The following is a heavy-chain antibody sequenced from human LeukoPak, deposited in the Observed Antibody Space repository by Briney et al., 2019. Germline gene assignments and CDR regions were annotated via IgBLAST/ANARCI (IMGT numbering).Heavy chain of an antibody. J-gene: IGHJ4*02. D-gene: IGHD3-9*01. V-gene: IGHV4-38-2*01. CDR3: ARVKLRYFDWFDY. CDR1: GYSISSGYY. CDR2: IYHSGST. Sequence: SETLSLTCAVSGYSISSGYYWGWIRQPPGKGLEWIGSIYHSGSTYYNPSLKSRVTISVDTSKNQFSLKLSSVTAADTAVYYCARVKLRYFDWFDYWGQGTLVTVSS.